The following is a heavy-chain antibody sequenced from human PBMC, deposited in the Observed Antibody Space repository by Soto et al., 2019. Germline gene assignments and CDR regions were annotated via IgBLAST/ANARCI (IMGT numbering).Heavy chain of an antibody. Sequence: GGSLRLSCTTSGFTFGDYAFTWFRQAPGKGLEWVGFIRSKAYDETTEYAASVRGRFTISRDDSKSIAYLQMNNLNTDDTAVYFCTRAPVPTPYRGQGTLVTVSS. D-gene: IGHD1-1*01. CDR1: GFTFGDYA. J-gene: IGHJ4*02. CDR3: TRAPVPTPY. V-gene: IGHV3-49*03. CDR2: IRSKAYDETT.